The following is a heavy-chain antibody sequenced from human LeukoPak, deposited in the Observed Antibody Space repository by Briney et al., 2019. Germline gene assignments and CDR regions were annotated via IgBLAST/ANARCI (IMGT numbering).Heavy chain of an antibody. CDR3: ARDDKELLGAYYFDY. Sequence: SETLSLTCTVSGGSISSGGYFWSWIRQHPAKGLEWIGYIYYSGSTYYNPSLKSRVTMSVDTSKNQFSLKLSSVTAADTAVYYCARDDKELLGAYYFDYWGQGTLVTVSS. CDR2: IYYSGST. J-gene: IGHJ4*02. V-gene: IGHV4-31*03. D-gene: IGHD1-26*01. CDR1: GGSISSGGYF.